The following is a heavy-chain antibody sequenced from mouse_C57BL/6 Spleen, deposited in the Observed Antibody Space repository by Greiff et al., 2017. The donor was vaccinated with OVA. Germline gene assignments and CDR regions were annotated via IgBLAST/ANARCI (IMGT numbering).Heavy chain of an antibody. CDR1: GFTFSSYG. Sequence: EVQVVESGGDLVKPGGSLKLSCAASGFTFSSYGMSWVRQTPDKRLEWVATISSGGSYTYYPDSVKGRFTISRDNAKNTLYLQMSSLKSEDTAMYYCARRYYDYDGDAYWGQGTLVTVSA. V-gene: IGHV5-6*01. D-gene: IGHD2-4*01. CDR2: ISSGGSYT. CDR3: ARRYYDYDGDAY. J-gene: IGHJ3*01.